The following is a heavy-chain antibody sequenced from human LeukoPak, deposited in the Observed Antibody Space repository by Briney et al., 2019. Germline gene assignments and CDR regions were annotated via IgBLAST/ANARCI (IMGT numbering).Heavy chain of an antibody. Sequence: PGGSLRLSCAASGFTSSTYWMHWVRQAPGKGLVWVSRINSDGSSTDYVDSVKGRFTISRGSARNTVYLQVNSLRAEDTAVYYCVSRWELLHWGQGTLVTVSS. CDR2: INSDGSST. J-gene: IGHJ4*02. CDR1: GFTSSTYW. CDR3: VSRWELLH. D-gene: IGHD1-26*01. V-gene: IGHV3-74*01.